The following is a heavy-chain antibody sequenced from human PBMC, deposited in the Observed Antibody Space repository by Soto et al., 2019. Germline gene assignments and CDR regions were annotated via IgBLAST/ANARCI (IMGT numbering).Heavy chain of an antibody. Sequence: EVQLLESGGSLIQPGGSLRLSCSGSGFTFTSYAMSWVRQAPGKGLEWVSGISGSGGDTKSADSVKGRFTISRDNFKNMLYLQMNSLRAEDTAVYYCAKHDFWTLYNTGLDSSGQGTLVTVSS. D-gene: IGHD3-3*01. CDR1: GFTFTSYA. V-gene: IGHV3-23*01. J-gene: IGHJ4*02. CDR2: ISGSGGDT. CDR3: AKHDFWTLYNTGLDS.